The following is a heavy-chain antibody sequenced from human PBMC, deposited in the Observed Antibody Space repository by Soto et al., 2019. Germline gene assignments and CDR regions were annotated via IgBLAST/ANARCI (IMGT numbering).Heavy chain of an antibody. CDR1: GFTFSSYD. D-gene: IGHD1-26*01. Sequence: VQLVESGGGLVQPGGSLRLSCAASGFTFSSYDMHWVRQAPGKGLEWVAVISYDGSNKYYADSVKGRFTISRDNSKNTLYLQMNSLRAEDTAVYYCAKDSGATVVLHFDYWGQGTLVTVSS. CDR3: AKDSGATVVLHFDY. V-gene: IGHV3-30*18. CDR2: ISYDGSNK. J-gene: IGHJ4*02.